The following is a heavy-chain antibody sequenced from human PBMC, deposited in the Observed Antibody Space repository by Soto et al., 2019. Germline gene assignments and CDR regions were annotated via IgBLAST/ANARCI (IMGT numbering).Heavy chain of an antibody. D-gene: IGHD3-10*01. Sequence: EVQLLESGGGLVQPGGSLRLSCAASGFTFSSYAMSWVRQAPGKGLEGVSAIRGSGGSTYYADSVKGRFTISRDNSKNTLYLQMNSLRAEDTAVYYCAKVPTYYYGSGSPFFFDYWGQGTLVTVSS. J-gene: IGHJ4*02. V-gene: IGHV3-23*01. CDR2: IRGSGGST. CDR3: AKVPTYYYGSGSPFFFDY. CDR1: GFTFSSYA.